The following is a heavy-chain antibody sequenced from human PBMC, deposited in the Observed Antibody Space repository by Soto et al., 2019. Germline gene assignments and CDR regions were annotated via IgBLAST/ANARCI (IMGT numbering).Heavy chain of an antibody. Sequence: SETLSLTCAVYGGSFRGYYWSWIRQPPGKGLEWIGEINHSGSTNYNPSLKSRVTISVDTSKNQFSLKLSSVTAADTAVYYCARRITIFGVVNLYYYYGMDVWGQATTVTVPS. D-gene: IGHD3-3*01. V-gene: IGHV4-34*01. J-gene: IGHJ6*02. CDR3: ARRITIFGVVNLYYYYGMDV. CDR1: GGSFRGYY. CDR2: INHSGST.